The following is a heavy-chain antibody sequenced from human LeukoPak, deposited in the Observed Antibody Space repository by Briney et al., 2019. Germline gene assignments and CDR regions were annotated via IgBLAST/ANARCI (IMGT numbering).Heavy chain of an antibody. V-gene: IGHV1-18*01. CDR2: INVYNGNT. D-gene: IGHD3-3*01. CDR1: GYTFSRGG. J-gene: IGHJ4*02. CDR3: AREVWSGHYNF. Sequence: ASVKVSCKGSGYTFSRGGITWVRQAPGQGLEWMGWINVYNGNTNYAPKFQGRVTMTTYISRDTAYMEMKSLRSDDTAVYYCAREVWSGHYNFWGQGTLITVSS.